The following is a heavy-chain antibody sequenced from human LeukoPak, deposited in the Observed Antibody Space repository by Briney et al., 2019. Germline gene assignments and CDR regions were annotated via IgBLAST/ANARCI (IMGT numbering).Heavy chain of an antibody. Sequence: SETLSLTCTVSGGSISSSSYYWSWIRQPAGKGLEWIGRIYTSGSTNYNPSLKSRVTISVDTSKNQFSLKLSSVTAADTAVYYCARSSGDRNYYYYYMDVWGKGTTVTISS. CDR2: IYTSGST. CDR3: ARSSGDRNYYYYYMDV. J-gene: IGHJ6*03. D-gene: IGHD6-19*01. CDR1: GGSISSSSYY. V-gene: IGHV4-61*02.